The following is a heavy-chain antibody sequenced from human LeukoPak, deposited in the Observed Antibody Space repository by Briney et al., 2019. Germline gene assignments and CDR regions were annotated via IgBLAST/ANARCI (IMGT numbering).Heavy chain of an antibody. CDR3: ARDHEYCSSTSCTSWEV. J-gene: IGHJ4*02. Sequence: SSVKVSCKASGYSFTSYDINWVRQATGQGLEGMGWINPNSGNTGYAQKFKSRVTMTRNTSISTAYMELSSLRSEDTAVYYCARDHEYCSSTSCTSWEVWGQGTLVIVSS. CDR2: INPNSGNT. CDR1: GYSFTSYD. V-gene: IGHV1-8*01. D-gene: IGHD2-2*01.